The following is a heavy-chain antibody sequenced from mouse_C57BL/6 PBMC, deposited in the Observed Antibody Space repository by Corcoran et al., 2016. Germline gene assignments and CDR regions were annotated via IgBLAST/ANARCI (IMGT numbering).Heavy chain of an antibody. V-gene: IGHV9-3*01. CDR1: GYTFTTYG. J-gene: IGHJ3*01. CDR2: INTYSGVP. Sequence: QIQLVQSGPELKKPGETVKISCKASGYTFTTYGMSWVKQAPGKGLKWMGWINTYSGVPTYADDFKGRSAFSLETSASTAYLQINNLKNEDTATYCCARSLARKGFAYWGQGTLVTVSA. CDR3: ARSLARKGFAY.